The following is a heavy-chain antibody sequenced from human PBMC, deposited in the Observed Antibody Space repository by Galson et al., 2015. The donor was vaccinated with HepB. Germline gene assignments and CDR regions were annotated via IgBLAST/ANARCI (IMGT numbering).Heavy chain of an antibody. D-gene: IGHD3-3*01. V-gene: IGHV3-7*03. CDR2: INQDGSEK. CDR1: QLVLGDYW. Sequence: LRLSCADSQLVLGDYWMSWVRQAPGKGLEWVACINQDGSEKNYVDSVKGRFTISRDNARNSLFPQMNTLRVEDTAVYYCARDARHRPILFDPWGQGTLVTVSS. J-gene: IGHJ5*02. CDR3: ARDARHRPILFDP.